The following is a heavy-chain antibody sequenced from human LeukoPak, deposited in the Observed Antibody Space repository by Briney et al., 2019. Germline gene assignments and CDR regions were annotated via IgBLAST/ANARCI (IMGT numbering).Heavy chain of an antibody. CDR2: ISSSSSYI. CDR3: ARDGRGYSGYDSVYYYYMDV. D-gene: IGHD5-12*01. J-gene: IGHJ6*03. V-gene: IGHV3-21*01. CDR1: GFTFSSYS. Sequence: PGGSLRLSCAASGFTFSSYSMNWVRQAPGKGLEWVSSISSSSSYIYYADSVKGRFTISRDNAKNSLYLQMNSLRAEDTAVCYCARDGRGYSGYDSVYYYYMDVWGKGTTVTVSS.